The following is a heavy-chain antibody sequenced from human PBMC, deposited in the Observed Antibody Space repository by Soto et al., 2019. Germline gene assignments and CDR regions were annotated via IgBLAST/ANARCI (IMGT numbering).Heavy chain of an antibody. J-gene: IGHJ6*02. CDR1: GGSISSGGYY. D-gene: IGHD3-3*01. Sequence: PSETLSLTCTVSGGSISSGGYYWSWIRQHPGKGLEWIGYIYYSGSTYYNPSLKSRVTISVDTSKNQFSLKLSSVTAADTAVYYCARDFRDDFWSGPSPQHGMDVWGQGXTVTVSS. CDR3: ARDFRDDFWSGPSPQHGMDV. CDR2: IYYSGST. V-gene: IGHV4-31*03.